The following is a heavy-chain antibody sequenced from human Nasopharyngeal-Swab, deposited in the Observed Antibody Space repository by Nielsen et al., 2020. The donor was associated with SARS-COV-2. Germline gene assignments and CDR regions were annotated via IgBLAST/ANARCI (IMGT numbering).Heavy chain of an antibody. CDR1: GYTFTSYG. V-gene: IGHV1-18*01. J-gene: IGHJ3*02. D-gene: IGHD3-10*01. CDR2: ISAYNGNT. Sequence: ASVKVSCKASGYTFTSYGISWVRQAPGQGLEWMGWISAYNGNTNYAQKLRGRVTMTTDTSTSTAYMELRSLRSDDTAVYYCARDLGAWFGELLGDAFDIWGQGTMVTVSS. CDR3: ARDLGAWFGELLGDAFDI.